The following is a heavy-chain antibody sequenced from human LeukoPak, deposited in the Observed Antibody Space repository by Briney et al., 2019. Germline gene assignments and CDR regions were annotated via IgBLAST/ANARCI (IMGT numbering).Heavy chain of an antibody. CDR1: GGSISSYY. CDR3: ARHVMGFGELLSWFDP. V-gene: IGHV4-59*08. CDR2: IYYSGST. J-gene: IGHJ5*02. Sequence: SETLSLTCTVSGGSISSYYWSWIRQPPEKGLEWIGYIYYSGSTNYNPSLKSRVTISVDTSKNQFSLKLSSVTAADTAVYYCARHVMGFGELLSWFDPWGQGTLVTVSS. D-gene: IGHD3-10*01.